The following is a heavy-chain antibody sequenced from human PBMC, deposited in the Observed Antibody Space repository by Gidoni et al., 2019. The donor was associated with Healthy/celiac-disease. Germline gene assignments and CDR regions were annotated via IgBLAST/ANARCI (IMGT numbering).Heavy chain of an antibody. CDR1: GFTFRSYS. CDR2: ISSSSSYI. Sequence: EVQLVESGGGLVKPGGSLRLSCAASGFTFRSYSMNWVRQAPGKGLEWVSSISSSSSYIYYADSVKGRFTISRDNAKNSLYLQMNSLRAEDTAVYYCARDSLWFGEYITGWFDPWGQGTLVTVSS. V-gene: IGHV3-21*01. CDR3: ARDSLWFGEYITGWFDP. J-gene: IGHJ5*02. D-gene: IGHD3-10*01.